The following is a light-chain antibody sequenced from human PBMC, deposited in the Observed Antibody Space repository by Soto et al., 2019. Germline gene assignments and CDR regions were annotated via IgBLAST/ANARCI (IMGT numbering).Light chain of an antibody. CDR3: QQRNNWPPWT. Sequence: EIVLTQSPATLSLSPGERATLSCRASQSVSTSLAWYQQKPGQPPRLLIYDASNRATGISARFSGSGSGTDLTLTISSLEPEDFAIYYCQQRNNWPPWTFGQGTKVEFK. V-gene: IGKV3-11*01. J-gene: IGKJ1*01. CDR2: DAS. CDR1: QSVSTS.